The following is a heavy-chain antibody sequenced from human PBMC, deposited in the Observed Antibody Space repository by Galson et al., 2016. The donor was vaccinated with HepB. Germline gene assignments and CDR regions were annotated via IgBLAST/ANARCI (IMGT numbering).Heavy chain of an antibody. J-gene: IGHJ4*02. CDR3: AKYRDGDPLFDY. CDR1: GFTFSSYT. D-gene: IGHD4-17*01. V-gene: IGHV3-23*01. CDR2: ISGGGGST. Sequence: SLRLSCAASGFTFSSYTMNWVRQAPGKGLEWVSGISGGGGSTYYADSVRGRFTISRDNSKNTLYLQVNSLRAEDTAVYYCAKYRDGDPLFDYWGQGTLVTVSS.